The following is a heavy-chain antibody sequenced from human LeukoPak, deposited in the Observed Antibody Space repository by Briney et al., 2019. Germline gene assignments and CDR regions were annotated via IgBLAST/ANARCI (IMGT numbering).Heavy chain of an antibody. CDR1: GYTFTGYY. V-gene: IGHV1-2*02. Sequence: ASVKVSCKASGYTFTGYYMHWVRQAPGQGLEWMGWINPNSGGTNYAQKFQGRVTMTRDTSISTAYMELSRLRSDDTAVYYCARVPRYCSGGSCSYFDYWGQGTPVTVSS. CDR2: INPNSGGT. J-gene: IGHJ4*02. D-gene: IGHD2-15*01. CDR3: ARVPRYCSGGSCSYFDY.